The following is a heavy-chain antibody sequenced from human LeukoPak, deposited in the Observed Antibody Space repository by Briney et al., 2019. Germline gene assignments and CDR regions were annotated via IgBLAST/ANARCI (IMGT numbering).Heavy chain of an antibody. CDR3: TRDFSRGSSTMDV. J-gene: IGHJ6*04. V-gene: IGHV1-2*02. D-gene: IGHD1-26*01. CDR1: GYTFTGYY. Sequence: ASVKVSCKASGYTFTGYYMHWVRQAPGQGLEWMGWINPNSGGTNYAQKFQGRVTMTRDTSISTAYMELSRLRSDDTAVYYCTRDFSRGSSTMDVWGKGTTVTVSS. CDR2: INPNSGGT.